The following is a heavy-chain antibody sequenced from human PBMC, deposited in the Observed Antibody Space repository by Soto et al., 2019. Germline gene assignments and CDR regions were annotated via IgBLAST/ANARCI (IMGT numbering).Heavy chain of an antibody. CDR1: GGSISSGGYY. V-gene: IGHV4-31*03. D-gene: IGHD3-22*01. J-gene: IGHJ4*02. Sequence: SETLSLTCTVSGGSISSGGYYWSWIRQHPGKGLELIGYIYYSGSTYYNPSLKCRVTILVDTSKNQFSLKLSSVTAADTAVYYCAREDSSGTFYWGQGTLVTVSS. CDR3: AREDSSGTFY. CDR2: IYYSGST.